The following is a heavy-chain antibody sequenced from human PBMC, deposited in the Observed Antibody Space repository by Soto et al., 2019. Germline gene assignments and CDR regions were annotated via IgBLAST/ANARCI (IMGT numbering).Heavy chain of an antibody. CDR3: ASASPGYSYDPYYYYYYGMDV. J-gene: IGHJ6*02. V-gene: IGHV4-34*01. Sequence: SETLSLTCAVYGGSFSGYYWSWIRQPPGKGLEWIGEINHSGSTNYNPSLKSRVTISVDTSKNQFSLKLSSVTAADTAVYYCASASPGYSYDPYYYYYYGMDVWGQGTTVTVSS. CDR1: GGSFSGYY. D-gene: IGHD5-18*01. CDR2: INHSGST.